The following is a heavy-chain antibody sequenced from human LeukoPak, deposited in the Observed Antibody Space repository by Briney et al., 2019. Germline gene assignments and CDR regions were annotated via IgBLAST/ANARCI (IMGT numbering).Heavy chain of an antibody. Sequence: ASVKVSCKASGYRFISYGMSWVRQAPGQGLEWMGWISIYYGNTKLAEKFQGRVTMTTDTSTSTAYMELRSLRADDTAVYYCARTTSQTSAYYYWGQGTLVTVSS. D-gene: IGHD3-22*01. CDR3: ARTTSQTSAYYY. J-gene: IGHJ4*02. V-gene: IGHV1-18*01. CDR1: GYRFISYG. CDR2: ISIYYGNT.